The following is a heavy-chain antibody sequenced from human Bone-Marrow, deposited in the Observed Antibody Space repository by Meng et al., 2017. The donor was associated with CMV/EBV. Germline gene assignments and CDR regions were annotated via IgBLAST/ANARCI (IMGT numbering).Heavy chain of an antibody. CDR3: ARDDLKLGRYDGMDV. Sequence: GGSLRLSCAASGFTFSSYGMHWVRQAPGKGLEWVAFIRYDGSNKYYADSVKGRFTISRDNAKNSLYLQMNSLRAEDTAVYYCARDDLKLGRYDGMDVWGQGTTVTVSS. CDR2: IRYDGSNK. J-gene: IGHJ6*02. D-gene: IGHD7-27*01. CDR1: GFTFSSYG. V-gene: IGHV3-30*02.